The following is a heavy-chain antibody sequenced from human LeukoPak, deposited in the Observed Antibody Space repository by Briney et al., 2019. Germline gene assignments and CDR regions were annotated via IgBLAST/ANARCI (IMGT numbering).Heavy chain of an antibody. CDR1: GFTFSSYW. CDR3: ARDYHDSSGYYSNDAFDI. V-gene: IGHV3-74*01. J-gene: IGHJ3*02. Sequence: GGSLRLSCAASGFTFSSYWMHWVRQAPGKGLVWVSRINSDGSSTSYADSVKGRFTISRDNAKNTLYLQMNSLRAEDTAVYYCARDYHDSSGYYSNDAFDIWGQGTMVTVSS. CDR2: INSDGSST. D-gene: IGHD3-22*01.